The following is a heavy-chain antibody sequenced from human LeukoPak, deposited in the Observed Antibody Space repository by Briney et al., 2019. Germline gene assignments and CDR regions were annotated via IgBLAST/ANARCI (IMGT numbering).Heavy chain of an antibody. CDR3: ATSGGGIETQFDY. Sequence: ASVKVSCKVSGYTLTELSMHWVRQAPGKGLEWMGGFDPEDGETIYAQKFQGRVTMTEGTSTDTAYMELSSLRSEDTAVYYCATSGGGIETQFDYWGQGTLVTVSS. J-gene: IGHJ4*02. V-gene: IGHV1-24*01. CDR1: GYTLTELS. D-gene: IGHD3-16*02. CDR2: FDPEDGET.